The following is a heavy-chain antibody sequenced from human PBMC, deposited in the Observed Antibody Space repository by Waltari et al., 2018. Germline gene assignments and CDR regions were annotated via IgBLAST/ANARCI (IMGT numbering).Heavy chain of an antibody. J-gene: IGHJ4*02. V-gene: IGHV3-74*03. D-gene: IGHD4-17*01. CDR1: GFTFSSYW. CDR3: ARGTTTEVDF. CDR2: ISSDARKT. Sequence: EVLLVESGGGLVQPGGSLRLSCEVAGFTFSSYWMHWVRQPPGKGLVWISRISSDARKTTYVDSVQGRFTISRDNAQSTLYLQMDTVTVEDTAVYYCARGTTTEVDFWGQGTLVTVSS.